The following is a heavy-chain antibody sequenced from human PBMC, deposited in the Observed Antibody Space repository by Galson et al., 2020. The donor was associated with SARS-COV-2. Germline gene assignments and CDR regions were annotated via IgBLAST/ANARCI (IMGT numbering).Heavy chain of an antibody. Sequence: GGSLRLSCAASGFTFSDYYMSWIRQAPGKGLEWVSYISSSSSYTNYADSVKGRFTISRDNAKNSLYLQMNSLRAEDTAVYYCARLYSYGYESWFDPWGQGTLVTVSS. J-gene: IGHJ5*02. CDR3: ARLYSYGYESWFDP. CDR2: ISSSSSYT. CDR1: GFTFSDYY. D-gene: IGHD5-18*01. V-gene: IGHV3-11*06.